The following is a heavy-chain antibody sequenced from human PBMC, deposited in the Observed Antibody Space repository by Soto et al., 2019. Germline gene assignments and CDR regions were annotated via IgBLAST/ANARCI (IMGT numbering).Heavy chain of an antibody. J-gene: IGHJ5*02. CDR2: INHSGST. V-gene: IGHV4-34*01. CDR3: ARGRSNNIVLMVYFRELRWFDP. Sequence: SETLSLTCAVYGGSFSGYYWSWIRQPPGKGLEWIGEINHSGSTNYNPSLKSRVTISVDTSKNQFSLKLSSVTAADTAVYYCARGRSNNIVLMVYFRELRWFDPWGQGTLVTVSS. CDR1: GGSFSGYY. D-gene: IGHD2-8*01.